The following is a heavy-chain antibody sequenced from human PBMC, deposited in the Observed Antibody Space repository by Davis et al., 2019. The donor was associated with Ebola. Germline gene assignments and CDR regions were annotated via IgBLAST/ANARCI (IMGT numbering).Heavy chain of an antibody. CDR1: GGSISSHY. CDR2: IYYSGST. Sequence: PSETLSLTCTVSGGSISSHYWSWIRQPPGKGLEWIGYIYYSGSTNYNPSLKSRVTISVDTSKNQFSLKLSSVTAADTAVYYCARGLRWSGFSAFDYWGQGTLVTVSS. D-gene: IGHD4-23*01. CDR3: ARGLRWSGFSAFDY. V-gene: IGHV4-59*11. J-gene: IGHJ4*02.